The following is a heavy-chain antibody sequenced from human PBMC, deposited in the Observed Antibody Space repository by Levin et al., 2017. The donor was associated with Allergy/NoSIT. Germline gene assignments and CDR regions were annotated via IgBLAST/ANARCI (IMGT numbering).Heavy chain of an antibody. J-gene: IGHJ3*02. CDR2: INTDGTST. Sequence: PGGSLRLSCAASGFTFSSYWMHWVRQAPGKGLVWVSRINTDGTSTVYADSVKGRVTISRDNAKNTVYLQMNSLRVEDTAVYYCAGEATSAFDMWGQGTMVTVSS. CDR1: GFTFSSYW. CDR3: AGEATSAFDM. V-gene: IGHV3-74*01. D-gene: IGHD2-2*01.